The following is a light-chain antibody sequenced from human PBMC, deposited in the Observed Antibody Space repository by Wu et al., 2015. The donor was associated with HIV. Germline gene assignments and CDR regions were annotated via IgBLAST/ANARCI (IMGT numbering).Light chain of an antibody. CDR1: QSVRSN. CDR3: QQYNDWWT. CDR2: GAS. J-gene: IGKJ1*01. Sequence: EIVMTQSPATLSVSPGERATFSCRASQSVRSNLAWYQQKPGQAPRLLIYGASTRATGIPARFSGSGSGTEFTLTVSSMQSEDFAVYYCQQYNDWWTFGQGTKVEIK. V-gene: IGKV3-15*01.